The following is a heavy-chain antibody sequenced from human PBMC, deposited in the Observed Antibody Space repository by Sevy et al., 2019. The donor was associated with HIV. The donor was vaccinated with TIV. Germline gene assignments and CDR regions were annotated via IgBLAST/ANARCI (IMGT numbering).Heavy chain of an antibody. CDR1: GFSLSTSGVG. D-gene: IGHD5-12*01. CDR3: AHSKEMATTD. V-gene: IGHV2-5*02. Sequence: SGPTLVNPTQTLTLTCTFSGFSLSTSGVGVGWIRQPPGKALEWLALIYWDDDKRYSPSLNSRLTITKDTTKNQVVLTMTNMEPVDTATYYCAHSKEMATTDWGQGTLVTVSS. J-gene: IGHJ4*02. CDR2: IYWDDDK.